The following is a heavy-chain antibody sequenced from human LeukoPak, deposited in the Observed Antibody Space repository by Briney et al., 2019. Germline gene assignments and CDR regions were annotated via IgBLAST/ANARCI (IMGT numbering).Heavy chain of an antibody. CDR1: GYTFTSYA. Sequence: ASVKVSCKASGYTFTSYAMHWVRQAPGQRLEWMGWINAGNGNTKYSQKFQDRVTITRDTSASTAYMELSSLRSEDTAVYYCARVEEYYYDSSGKGWAFDIWGQGTMVTVSS. CDR3: ARVEEYYYDSSGKGWAFDI. CDR2: INAGNGNT. V-gene: IGHV1-3*01. D-gene: IGHD3-22*01. J-gene: IGHJ3*02.